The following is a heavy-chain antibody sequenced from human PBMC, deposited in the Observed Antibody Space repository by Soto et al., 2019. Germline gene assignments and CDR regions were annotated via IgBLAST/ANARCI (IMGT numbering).Heavy chain of an antibody. D-gene: IGHD5-18*01. V-gene: IGHV4-59*08. CDR1: AGTISSYY. Sequence: SETLSLTCTASAGTISSYYWIWIRQPPGKGLEWIEYIYYSGSTNSNPSLKSRVTISVDTSKNQFSLKLSSVTAADTAVYYCARLVWSYGTWFDPWGQGTLVTVS. CDR3: ARLVWSYGTWFDP. CDR2: IYYSGST. J-gene: IGHJ5*02.